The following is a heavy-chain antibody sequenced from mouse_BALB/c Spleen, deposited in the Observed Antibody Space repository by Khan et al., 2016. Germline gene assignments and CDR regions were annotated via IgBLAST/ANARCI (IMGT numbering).Heavy chain of an antibody. D-gene: IGHD1-2*01. CDR2: ISYSGST. CDR1: GYSITSDYA. V-gene: IGHV3-2*02. Sequence: EVQLVESGPGLVKPSQSLSLTCTVTGYSITSDYAWNWIRQFPGNKLEWMGYISYSGSTSYNPSLKSRISITRATSKNQFFLQLNSVTTEDTATYYCARSTTATRLFAYWGQGTLVTVSA. J-gene: IGHJ3*01. CDR3: ARSTTATRLFAY.